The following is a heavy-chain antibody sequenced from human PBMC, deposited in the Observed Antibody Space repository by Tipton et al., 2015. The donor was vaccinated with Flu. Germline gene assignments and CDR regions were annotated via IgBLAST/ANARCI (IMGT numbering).Heavy chain of an antibody. J-gene: IGHJ4*02. Sequence: TLSLTCAVYGGSVSGHYWSWIRQPPGKGLEWIREINQSGRTNYNPYLKSRVTISVDTSKNQFSLKLSSVNAADTAVYYCARHGGYYFDYWGQGTLVTVSS. CDR2: INQSGRT. V-gene: IGHV4-34*01. CDR3: ARHGGYYFDY. CDR1: GGSVSGHY. D-gene: IGHD4-23*01.